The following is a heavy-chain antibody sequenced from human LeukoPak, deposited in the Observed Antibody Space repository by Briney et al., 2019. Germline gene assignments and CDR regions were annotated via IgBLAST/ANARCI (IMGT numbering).Heavy chain of an antibody. CDR1: GFTFSSYA. CDR2: INHSGST. D-gene: IGHD2-2*01. J-gene: IGHJ4*02. Sequence: PGASLRLSCAASGFTFSSYAMSWIRQPPGKGLEWIGEINHSGSTNYNPSLKSRVTISVDTSKNQFSLKLSSVTAADTAVYYCARFLRKIGYCSSTSCRTGYYFDYWGQGTLVTVSS. V-gene: IGHV4-34*01. CDR3: ARFLRKIGYCSSTSCRTGYYFDY.